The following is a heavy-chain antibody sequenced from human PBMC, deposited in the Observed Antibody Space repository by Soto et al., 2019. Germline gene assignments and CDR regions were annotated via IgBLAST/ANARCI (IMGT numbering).Heavy chain of an antibody. CDR1: GYTFTSYH. CDR2: INPSGGST. D-gene: IGHD6-13*01. CDR3: ARQIGLSSWYIECFQH. V-gene: IGHV1-46*01. J-gene: IGHJ1*01. Sequence: ASVKVSCKASGYTFTSYHMHWVRQAPGQGLEWMGIINPSGGSTSYAQKFQGRVTMTRDTSTSTVYMELSSLRSEDTAVYYCARQIGLSSWYIECFQHWGQGTLVTVSS.